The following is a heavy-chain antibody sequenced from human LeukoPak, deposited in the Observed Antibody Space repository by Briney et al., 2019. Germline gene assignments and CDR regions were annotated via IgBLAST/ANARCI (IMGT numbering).Heavy chain of an antibody. V-gene: IGHV4-39*07. Sequence: SETLSLTCTVSGDSISSSSSYWGWIRQPPGKGLEWIGSIYYSGSNFDNPALKSRVTISVDTSKNQFSLKLSSVTAADTAVYYCASSSYYYDSSGYYSPFDYWGQGTLVTVSS. D-gene: IGHD3-22*01. J-gene: IGHJ4*02. CDR1: GDSISSSSSY. CDR3: ASSSYYYDSSGYYSPFDY. CDR2: IYYSGSN.